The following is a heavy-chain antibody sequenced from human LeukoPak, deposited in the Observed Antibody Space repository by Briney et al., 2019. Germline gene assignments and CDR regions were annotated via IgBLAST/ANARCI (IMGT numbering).Heavy chain of an antibody. Sequence: SETLSLTCAVYGGSFSGYYWSWIRQPPGKGLEWIGEINHSGSTNYNPSLKSRVTISVDTSKNQFSLKLSSVTAADTAVYYCASVSTYYDFWSGYYIDAFDIWGQGTMVTVSS. V-gene: IGHV4-34*01. CDR2: INHSGST. D-gene: IGHD3-3*01. CDR3: ASVSTYYDFWSGYYIDAFDI. CDR1: GGSFSGYY. J-gene: IGHJ3*02.